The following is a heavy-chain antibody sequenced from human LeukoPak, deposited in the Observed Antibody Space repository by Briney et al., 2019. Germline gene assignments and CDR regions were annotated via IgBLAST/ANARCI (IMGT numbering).Heavy chain of an antibody. V-gene: IGHV4-39*07. Sequence: SETLSLTCAVSDVSISTESYYWGWVRQPPGKGLEWIGEINHSGSTNYNPSLKSRVTISVDTSKNQFSLKLSSVTAADTAVYYCAREATYYDFWSGYGRYYYMDVWGKGTTVTVSS. CDR1: DVSISTESYY. CDR3: AREATYYDFWSGYGRYYYMDV. J-gene: IGHJ6*03. CDR2: INHSGST. D-gene: IGHD3-3*01.